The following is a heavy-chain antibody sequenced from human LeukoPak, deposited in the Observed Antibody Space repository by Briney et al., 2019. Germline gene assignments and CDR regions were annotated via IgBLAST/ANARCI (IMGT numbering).Heavy chain of an antibody. V-gene: IGHV3-21*01. CDR1: GFTFSSYS. D-gene: IGHD4-23*01. J-gene: IGHJ6*03. Sequence: SGGSLRLSCAASGFTFSSYSMNWVRQAPGKGLEWVSSISSSSSYIYYADSVKGRFTISRDNAKNSLYLQMNSLRAEDTAVYYCARDRSDYGGNLQYYYYYMDVWGKGTTVTVSS. CDR3: ARDRSDYGGNLQYYYYYMDV. CDR2: ISSSSSYI.